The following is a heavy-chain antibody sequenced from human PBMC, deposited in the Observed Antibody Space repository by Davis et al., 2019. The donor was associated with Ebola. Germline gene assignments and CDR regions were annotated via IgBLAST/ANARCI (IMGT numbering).Heavy chain of an antibody. CDR2: VSDSGRT. CDR3: ARHGGLAVAGNFDY. V-gene: IGHV4-59*08. Sequence: GSLRLSCTVSGGSISSYYWSWIRQPPGKGLEWIGYVSDSGRTNYNPSLRSRVTILVDTSKNQFSLKLTSVTAADTAVYYCARHGGLAVAGNFDYWGQGTLVTVSS. D-gene: IGHD6-19*01. CDR1: GGSISSYY. J-gene: IGHJ4*02.